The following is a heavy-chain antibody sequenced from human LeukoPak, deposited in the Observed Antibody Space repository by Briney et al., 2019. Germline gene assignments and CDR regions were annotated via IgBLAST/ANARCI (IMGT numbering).Heavy chain of an antibody. CDR1: GGTFSSYA. J-gene: IGHJ6*02. Sequence: SVTVSCTPSGGTFSSYAISWVRQAPGQGLEWMGRIIPILGIANYTQKFQGRVTITADKSTSTAYMELSSLRSENTAVYYGARESSESRYYGMDVWGQGTTVTVSS. CDR2: IIPILGIA. CDR3: ARESSESRYYGMDV. V-gene: IGHV1-69*04. D-gene: IGHD1-26*01.